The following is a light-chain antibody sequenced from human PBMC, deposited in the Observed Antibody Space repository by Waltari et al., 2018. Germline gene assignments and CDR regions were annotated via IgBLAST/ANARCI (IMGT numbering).Light chain of an antibody. Sequence: EIVLSQSPVTLSLSPGEGAALSCRASHFVDSSYLAWYQQKPGQAPRLVMYGASTRATGIPDRLSGSGSGKDFTLTISRLEPEDFAVYYCQHYGDSPRAVTFGGGTRVEIK. CDR2: GAS. J-gene: IGKJ4*01. CDR1: HFVDSSY. CDR3: QHYGDSPRAVT. V-gene: IGKV3-20*01.